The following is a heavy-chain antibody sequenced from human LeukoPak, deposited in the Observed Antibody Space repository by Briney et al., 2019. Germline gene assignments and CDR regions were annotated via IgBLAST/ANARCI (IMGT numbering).Heavy chain of an antibody. Sequence: GGSLRLSCAASGFTFSSYWMHWVRQAPGKGLEWVSAISRSGGSTYYADSVKGRFTISRDNSKNTLYLQMNSLRAEDTAVYYCAKGGVSSGWYFEVFDYWGQGTLVTVSS. V-gene: IGHV3-23*01. CDR1: GFTFSSYW. D-gene: IGHD6-19*01. CDR2: ISRSGGST. J-gene: IGHJ4*02. CDR3: AKGGVSSGWYFEVFDY.